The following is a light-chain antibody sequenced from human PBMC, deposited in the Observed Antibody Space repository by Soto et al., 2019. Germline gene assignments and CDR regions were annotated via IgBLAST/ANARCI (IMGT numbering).Light chain of an antibody. CDR2: DVN. J-gene: IGLJ3*02. Sequence: QAVVTQPASVSGSLGQSIAISCTGTRSDVGSRYSVSWYQHHPGKAPKLLIYDVNIRPSGVSHRFSGSKSGTTASLTISGLQTEDEADYSCASYTTTNTLMFGGGTKVTVL. CDR3: ASYTTTNTLM. V-gene: IGLV2-14*03. CDR1: RSDVGSRYS.